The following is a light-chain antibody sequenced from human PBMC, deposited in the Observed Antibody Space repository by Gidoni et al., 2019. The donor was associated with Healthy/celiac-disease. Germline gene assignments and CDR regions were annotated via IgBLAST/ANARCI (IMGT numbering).Light chain of an antibody. Sequence: DIQMTQSPSSLSASVGDRVTITCRASQSISSYLNWYQQKPGKAPKLLIYAASSLQSGVPSRCSGSRSGTDFTITISSLQPEDFATYYCQQRYSTTETFGQGTKVEIK. V-gene: IGKV1-39*01. CDR1: QSISSY. J-gene: IGKJ1*01. CDR2: AAS. CDR3: QQRYSTTET.